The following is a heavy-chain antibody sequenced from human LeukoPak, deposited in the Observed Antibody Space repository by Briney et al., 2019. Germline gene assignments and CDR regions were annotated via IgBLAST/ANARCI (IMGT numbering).Heavy chain of an antibody. CDR2: IIPIFGTA. J-gene: IGHJ4*02. V-gene: IGHV1-69*13. CDR1: GGTFSSYA. CDR3: ARGPMVRGVIIGEDY. D-gene: IGHD3-10*01. Sequence: SVKVSCKASGGTFSSYAISWVRPAPGQGLEWMGGIIPIFGTANYAQKFQGRVTITADESTSTAYMELSSLRSEDTAVYYRARGPMVRGVIIGEDYWGQGTLVTVSS.